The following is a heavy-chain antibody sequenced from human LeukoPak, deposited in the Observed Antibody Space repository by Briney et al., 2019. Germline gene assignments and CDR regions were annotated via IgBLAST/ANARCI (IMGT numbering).Heavy chain of an antibody. CDR3: ARGVKNGLKVAYYFDY. D-gene: IGHD2-8*01. CDR2: IIPILGIA. V-gene: IGHV1-69*02. J-gene: IGHJ4*02. Sequence: GASVKVSCKASGGTFSSYTISWVRQAPGQGLEWMGRIIPILGIANYAQKFQGRVTITADKSTSTAYMELSSLRSEDTAVYYCARGVKNGLKVAYYFDYWGQGTLVTVSS. CDR1: GGTFSSYT.